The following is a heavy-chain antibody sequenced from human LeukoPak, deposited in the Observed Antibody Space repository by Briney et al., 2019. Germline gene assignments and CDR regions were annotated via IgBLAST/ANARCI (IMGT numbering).Heavy chain of an antibody. CDR2: IYYSGRT. CDR3: ARDLYDSGGFYFCDY. J-gene: IGHJ4*02. CDR1: GGSFSSSSYY. Sequence: AETLSLTCTVSGGSFSSSSYYWGWIRPPPGKGLEWIVSIYYSGRTYDHPSLGSRATLSVDTCKNQFLLKLSSVTAAGAAVYYCARDLYDSGGFYFCDYGGQGTRDTLSS. V-gene: IGHV4-39*02. D-gene: IGHD3-22*01.